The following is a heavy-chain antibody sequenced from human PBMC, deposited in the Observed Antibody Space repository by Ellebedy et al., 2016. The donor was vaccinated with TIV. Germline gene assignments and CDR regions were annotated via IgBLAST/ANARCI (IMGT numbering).Heavy chain of an antibody. CDR1: GYTFTKYG. J-gene: IGHJ5*02. V-gene: IGHV1-18*04. CDR2: ISGYNGDT. D-gene: IGHD3-10*01. CDR3: TRGFDEKFDP. Sequence: ASVKVSCKASGYTFTKYGISWVRQAPGQGLEWMGWISGYNGDTNYAQKFQGRVTMTIETSTNTVYMELRNLSFDDTAVYYCTRGFDEKFDPWGQGTPVTVS.